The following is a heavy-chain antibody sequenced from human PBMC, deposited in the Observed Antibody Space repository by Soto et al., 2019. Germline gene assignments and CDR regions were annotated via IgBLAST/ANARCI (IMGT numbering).Heavy chain of an antibody. D-gene: IGHD6-13*01. Sequence: QVQLVQSGAEVKNSGASVKVSCKASGYTFTSYGFSWVRQAPGQGLEWMGWISASNGNTNYAQKFQGRVTMTRDTSISTAYMELSRLRSDDTAVYYCARPRSSQGGNWFDPWGQGTLVTVSS. V-gene: IGHV1-18*01. CDR3: ARPRSSQGGNWFDP. CDR1: GYTFTSYG. J-gene: IGHJ5*02. CDR2: ISASNGNT.